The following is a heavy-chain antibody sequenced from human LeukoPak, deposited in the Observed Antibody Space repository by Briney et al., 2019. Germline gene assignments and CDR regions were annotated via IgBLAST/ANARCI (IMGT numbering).Heavy chain of an antibody. CDR2: IYYRGST. CDR1: GGSISSYY. CDR3: ARADYDTSAYYYTFDY. Sequence: SETLSLTCTVSGGSISSYYWSWIRQPPGKGLEWIGYIYYRGSTNYNPSLKSRVTMSVDTSRNQFSLKLSSMTAADTAVYYCARADYDTSAYYYTFDYWGQGTLVTVSS. J-gene: IGHJ4*02. V-gene: IGHV4-59*01. D-gene: IGHD3-22*01.